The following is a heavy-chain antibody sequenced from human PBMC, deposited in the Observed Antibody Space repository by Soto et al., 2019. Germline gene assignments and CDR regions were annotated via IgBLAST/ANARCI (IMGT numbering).Heavy chain of an antibody. J-gene: IGHJ6*02. CDR3: ARGGFEGFWSGPTNYYYGMDV. CDR2: IIPIFGTA. V-gene: IGHV1-69*01. CDR1: GGTFSSYA. Sequence: QVRPVQSGANVNKPRSSVKVSCKASGGTFSSYAISWVRQAPGQGLEWMGGIIPIFGTANYAQKFQGRVTITADESTSTAYMELSSLRSEDTAVYYCARGGFEGFWSGPTNYYYGMDVWGQGTTVTVSS. D-gene: IGHD3-3*01.